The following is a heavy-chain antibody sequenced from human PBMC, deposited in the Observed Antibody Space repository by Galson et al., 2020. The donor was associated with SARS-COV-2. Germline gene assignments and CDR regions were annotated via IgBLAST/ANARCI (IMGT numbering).Heavy chain of an antibody. D-gene: IGHD6-13*01. J-gene: IGHJ3*02. V-gene: IGHV4-59*01. Sequence: ASEPLSLTCTASGGSISSYYWSWIRQPPGKGLEWIGSIYYSGSTNYNPSLKSRVTISVDTSKNQFSLKLSSVTAADTAVYYCARDRHSSSWVRLAFDIWGQGTMVTVSS. CDR2: IYYSGST. CDR1: GGSISSYY. CDR3: ARDRHSSSWVRLAFDI.